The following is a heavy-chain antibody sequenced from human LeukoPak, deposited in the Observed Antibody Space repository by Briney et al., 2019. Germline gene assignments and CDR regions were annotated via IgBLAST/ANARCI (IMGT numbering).Heavy chain of an antibody. J-gene: IGHJ4*02. V-gene: IGHV3-33*01. CDR1: GFTFSSYG. CDR2: IWYDGSNK. Sequence: GGSLRLSCAASGFTFSSYGMHWVRQAPGKGLEWVAVIWYDGSNKYYADSVKGRFTISRDNSKNTLYLQMNSLRAEDTAVYYCARGGATGDVFDYWGQGTLVTVSS. CDR3: ARGGATGDVFDY. D-gene: IGHD3-10*01.